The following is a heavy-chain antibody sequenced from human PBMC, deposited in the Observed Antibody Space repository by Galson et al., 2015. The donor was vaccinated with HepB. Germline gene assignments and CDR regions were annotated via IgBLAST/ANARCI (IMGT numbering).Heavy chain of an antibody. J-gene: IGHJ6*02. Sequence: SLRLSCAASGFTFSNAWMSWVRQAPGKGLEWVGRIKSKTDGGTTDYAAPVKGRFTISRDDSKNTLYLQMNSLKTEDTAVYYCTTGGIAAAYPETPYYYGMDVWGQGTTVTVSS. V-gene: IGHV3-15*01. CDR3: TTGGIAAAYPETPYYYGMDV. CDR2: IKSKTDGGTT. D-gene: IGHD6-13*01. CDR1: GFTFSNAW.